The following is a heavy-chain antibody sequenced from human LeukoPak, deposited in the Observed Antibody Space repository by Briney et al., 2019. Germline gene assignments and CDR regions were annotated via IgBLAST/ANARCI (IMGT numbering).Heavy chain of an antibody. J-gene: IGHJ5*02. CDR3: AKQVLDSSGCYPYNWFDP. CDR1: GYSFTSYW. CDR2: TYPGDSDT. V-gene: IGHV5-51*01. D-gene: IGHD3-22*01. Sequence: GESLKISCKGSGYSFTSYWIGWVRQMPGKGLEWMGITYPGDSDTRYSPSFQGQVTISADKSISTAYLQWSSLKASDTAMYYCAKQVLDSSGCYPYNWFDPWGQGTLVTVSS.